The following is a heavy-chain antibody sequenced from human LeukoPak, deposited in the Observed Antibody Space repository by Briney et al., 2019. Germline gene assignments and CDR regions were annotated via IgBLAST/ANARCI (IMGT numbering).Heavy chain of an antibody. CDR1: GGSISSYY. J-gene: IGHJ1*01. CDR2: IYTSGST. Sequence: SETLSLTCTVSGGSISSYYWSWIRQPAGKGLEWIGRIYTSGSTNYNPSLKSRVTMSVDTSKNQFSLKLSSVTAADTAVYYCARDYDFWSGYYYFQHWGQGTLVTVSS. V-gene: IGHV4-4*07. CDR3: ARDYDFWSGYYYFQH. D-gene: IGHD3-3*01.